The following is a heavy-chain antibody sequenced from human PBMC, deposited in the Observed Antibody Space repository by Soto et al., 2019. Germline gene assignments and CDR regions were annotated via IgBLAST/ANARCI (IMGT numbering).Heavy chain of an antibody. V-gene: IGHV3-48*03. CDR3: ARFIVGATDY. CDR1: GFTFSSYE. Sequence: GSLRLSCAASGFTFSSYEMNWVRQAPGKGLEWVSYISSSGSTIYYADSVKGRFTISRDNAKNSLYLQMNSLRAEDTAVYYCARFIVGATDYWGQGTLVTVSS. CDR2: ISSSGSTI. J-gene: IGHJ4*02. D-gene: IGHD1-26*01.